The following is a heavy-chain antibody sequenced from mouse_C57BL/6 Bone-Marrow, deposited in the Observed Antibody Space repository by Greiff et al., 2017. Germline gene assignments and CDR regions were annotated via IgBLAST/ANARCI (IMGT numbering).Heavy chain of an antibody. V-gene: IGHV1-15*01. CDR1: GYTFTDYE. CDR3: TRRGYFDV. Sequence: ESGAELVRPGASVTLSCKASGYTFTDYEMHWVKQTPVHGLEWIGAIDPETGGTAYNQKFKGKAILTADKSSSTAYMELRSLTSEDSAVYYCTRRGYFDVWGTGTTVTVSS. CDR2: IDPETGGT. J-gene: IGHJ1*03.